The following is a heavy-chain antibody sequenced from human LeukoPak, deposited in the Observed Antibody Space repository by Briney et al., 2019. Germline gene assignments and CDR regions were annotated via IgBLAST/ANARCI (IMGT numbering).Heavy chain of an antibody. CDR2: ISYDGGNK. CDR1: GFTFSSYS. CDR3: AKDLEWKAAAGAYFDY. Sequence: PGGSLRLSCAASGFTFSSYSMNWVRQAPGKGLEWVAVISYDGGNKYYADSMKGRFTISRDNSKNTLYLQMNGLRAEDTAVFYCAKDLEWKAAAGAYFDYWGQGTLVTVSS. V-gene: IGHV3-30*18. D-gene: IGHD6-13*01. J-gene: IGHJ4*02.